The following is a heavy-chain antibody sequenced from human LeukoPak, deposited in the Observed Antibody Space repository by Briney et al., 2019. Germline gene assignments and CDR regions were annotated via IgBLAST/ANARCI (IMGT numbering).Heavy chain of an antibody. CDR1: GFTFSDYY. CDR3: ARDRTVGVTPYLDY. D-gene: IGHD1-26*01. Sequence: PGGSLRLSCAASGFTFSDYYMSWIRQAPGKGLEWVSYISSSDSTIYYADSVKGRFTISRDNAKNSLFLQMNSLRAEDTAVYYCARDRTVGVTPYLDYWGQGTLVTVSS. CDR2: ISSSDSTI. V-gene: IGHV3-11*04. J-gene: IGHJ4*02.